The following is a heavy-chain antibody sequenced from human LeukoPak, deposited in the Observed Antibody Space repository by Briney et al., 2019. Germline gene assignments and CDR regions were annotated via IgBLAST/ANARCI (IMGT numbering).Heavy chain of an antibody. J-gene: IGHJ4*02. Sequence: PSETLSLTCAVYGGSFSGYYWSWIRQPPGKGLEWIGEINHSGSTNYNTSLKSRVTISVDTSKNQFSLKLSSVTAADTAVYYCARGLTMVRGVILRMRGIDYWGQGTLVTVSS. V-gene: IGHV4-34*01. CDR3: ARGLTMVRGVILRMRGIDY. CDR2: INHSGST. D-gene: IGHD3-10*01. CDR1: GGSFSGYY.